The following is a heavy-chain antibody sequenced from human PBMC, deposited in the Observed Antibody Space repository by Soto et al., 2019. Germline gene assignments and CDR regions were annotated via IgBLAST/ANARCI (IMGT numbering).Heavy chain of an antibody. CDR3: AKDVWGITICGGMDV. CDR1: GFTFSSYA. D-gene: IGHD3-9*01. V-gene: IGHV3-23*01. Sequence: EVQLLESGGGLVQPGGSLRLSCAASGFTFSSYAMSWVRQAPGKGLEWVSAISGSGGSTYYADSVKGRFTISRDNSKNTLYLKMNRLRAEDTAVYYCAKDVWGITICGGMDVWGHGTTVTVSS. CDR2: ISGSGGST. J-gene: IGHJ6*02.